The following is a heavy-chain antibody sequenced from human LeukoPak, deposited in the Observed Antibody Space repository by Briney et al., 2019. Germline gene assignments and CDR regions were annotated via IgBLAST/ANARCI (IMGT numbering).Heavy chain of an antibody. J-gene: IGHJ4*02. CDR2: ISSSSSTI. CDR1: GFTFSSYS. Sequence: GGSLRLSCAASGFTFSSYSMNWVRQAPGKGLEWVSYISSSSSTIYYADSVKGRFTISRDNAKNSLYLEMNSLRAEDTAVYYCARTSYGHQTFDYRGQGNLVTVSS. D-gene: IGHD2-21*01. CDR3: ARTSYGHQTFDY. V-gene: IGHV3-48*01.